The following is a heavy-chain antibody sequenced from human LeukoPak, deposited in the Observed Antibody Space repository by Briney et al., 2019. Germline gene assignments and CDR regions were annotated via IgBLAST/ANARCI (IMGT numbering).Heavy chain of an antibody. CDR1: GFTFSSYA. V-gene: IGHV3-23*01. J-gene: IGHJ4*02. CDR3: AEDSRRDYDFWSGYYRPEYFDY. Sequence: GGPLRLSCAASGFTFSSYAMSWVRQAPGKGLGWVSAISGSGGSTYYADSVKGRFTISRDNSKNTLYLQMNSLRAEDTAVYYCAEDSRRDYDFWSGYYRPEYFDYWGQGTLVTVSS. CDR2: ISGSGGST. D-gene: IGHD3-3*01.